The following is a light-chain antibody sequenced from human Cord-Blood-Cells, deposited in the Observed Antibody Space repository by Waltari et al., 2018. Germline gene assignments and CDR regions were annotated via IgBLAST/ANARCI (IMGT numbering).Light chain of an antibody. V-gene: IGKV1-39*01. CDR2: AAS. J-gene: IGKJ2*01. CDR3: QQSYSTPYT. Sequence: DMQMTQPPSSLSASVGDRVTITSRASQSLSSYLNWYQQKPGKAPKLLIYAASSLQSGVPSRFSGSGSGTDFTLTISSLQPEDFATYYCQQSYSTPYTFGQGTKLEIK. CDR1: QSLSSY.